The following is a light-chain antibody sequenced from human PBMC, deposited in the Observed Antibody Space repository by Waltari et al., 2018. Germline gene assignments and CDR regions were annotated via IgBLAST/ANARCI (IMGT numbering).Light chain of an antibody. J-gene: IGKJ1*01. V-gene: IGKV3-15*01. CDR2: GAS. CDR3: QQYNDWPRT. CDR1: KSIRSN. Sequence: EIVMTQSPATLSVSPGERSTLSCRASKSIRSNLAGYQQKPGQGPRLLIYGASTRDSGIRVRLSGRGAGTDFTRTISSLQSEDVAVYHCQQYNDWPRTFGQGTKVEIK.